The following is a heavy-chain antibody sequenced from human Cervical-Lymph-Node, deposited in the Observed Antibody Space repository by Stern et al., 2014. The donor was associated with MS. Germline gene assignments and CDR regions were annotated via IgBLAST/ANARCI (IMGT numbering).Heavy chain of an antibody. V-gene: IGHV1-69*18. D-gene: IGHD3-16*01. CDR2: IIPIFDIA. Sequence: VQLVESGAEVKKSGSSVKVSCKASGGSFSSYPITWVRQAPGQGLEWMGSIIPIFDIANSAQKFQGRVTITADESTTPAYMELSSLRSDDTAVYYCARSPKTFGGVAYTFDIWGQGTMVTVSS. J-gene: IGHJ3*02. CDR3: ARSPKTFGGVAYTFDI. CDR1: GGSFSSYP.